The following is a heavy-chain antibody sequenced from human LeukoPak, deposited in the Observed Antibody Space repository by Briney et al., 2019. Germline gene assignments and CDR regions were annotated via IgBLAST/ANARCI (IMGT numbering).Heavy chain of an antibody. CDR2: IYYSGST. CDR1: GGSISSSSYY. V-gene: IGHV4-39*01. Sequence: SETLSLTCTVSGGSISSSSYYWGWIRQPPGKGLEWIGSIYYSGSTYYNPSLKSRVTVSVDTSKNQFSLKLSSVTAADTAVYYCARHVEVAVAAYFDYWGQGTLVTVSS. D-gene: IGHD6-19*01. J-gene: IGHJ4*02. CDR3: ARHVEVAVAAYFDY.